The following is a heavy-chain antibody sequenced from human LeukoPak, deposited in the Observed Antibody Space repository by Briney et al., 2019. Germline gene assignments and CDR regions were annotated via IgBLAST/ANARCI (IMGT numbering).Heavy chain of an antibody. V-gene: IGHV1-18*01. CDR3: ARGGWSVGATPFDY. CDR1: GYTFTSYG. CDR2: ISAYNGNT. Sequence: GASVKVSCKASGYTFTSYGISWVRRAPGQGLEWMGRISAYNGNTNYAQELQGRVTMTTDTSTSTAYMELRSLRSDDTAVYYCARGGWSVGATPFDYWGQGTLVTVSS. D-gene: IGHD1-26*01. J-gene: IGHJ4*02.